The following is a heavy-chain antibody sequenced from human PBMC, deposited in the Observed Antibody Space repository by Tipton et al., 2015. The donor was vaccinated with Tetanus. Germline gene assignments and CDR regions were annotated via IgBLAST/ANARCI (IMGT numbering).Heavy chain of an antibody. V-gene: IGHV3-7*01. Sequence: SLRLSCVASGFTFRSYWMSWVRQAPGKGLEWVANIKEDGSEMYYADSVKGRFTISRDNARNSLSVHMNTLRDDDTAVYYCARRGEARANWFDSWGQGTLVTVSS. CDR2: IKEDGSEM. CDR1: GFTFRSYW. CDR3: ARRGEARANWFDS. J-gene: IGHJ5*01. D-gene: IGHD2-21*01.